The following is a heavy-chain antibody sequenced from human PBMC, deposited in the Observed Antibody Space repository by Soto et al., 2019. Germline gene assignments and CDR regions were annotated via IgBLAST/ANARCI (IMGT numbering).Heavy chain of an antibody. CDR1: GFTFSSYA. CDR3: AKNVWGITIFGGMDV. CDR2: ISGSGGST. V-gene: IGHV3-23*01. D-gene: IGHD3-9*01. J-gene: IGHJ6*04. Sequence: PGGSLRLSCAASGFTFSSYAMMCVRQAPGKGLQWVSAISGSGGSTYYADSVKGRFTISRDNSKNTLYLQMNSLRAEDTAVYYCAKNVWGITIFGGMDVWGXGTTVTVSS.